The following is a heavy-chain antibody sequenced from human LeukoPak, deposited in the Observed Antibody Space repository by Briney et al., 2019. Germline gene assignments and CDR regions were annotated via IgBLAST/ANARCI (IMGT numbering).Heavy chain of an antibody. Sequence: GGSLRLSCAASGFTFSGYYMSWIRQAPGKGLEWVSYISSSGSTIYYADSVKGRFTISRDNAKNSLYLQMNSLRAEDTAVYYCARDRNPLSIAAADPAYYFGYWGQGTLVTVSS. D-gene: IGHD6-13*01. V-gene: IGHV3-11*01. CDR2: ISSSGSTI. CDR3: ARDRNPLSIAAADPAYYFGY. J-gene: IGHJ4*02. CDR1: GFTFSGYY.